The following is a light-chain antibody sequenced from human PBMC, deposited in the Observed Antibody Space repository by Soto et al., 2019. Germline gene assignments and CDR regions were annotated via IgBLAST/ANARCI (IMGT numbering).Light chain of an antibody. J-gene: IGLJ1*01. V-gene: IGLV2-14*01. CDR2: EVN. Sequence: QSVLTQPASLSGSPGQSFNISCTGTSSDVGGYNYVSWYQQHPGKAPKLMIFEVNSRPSGVSNRFSGSKSGNTAPLTISGLQAEDEAASYCSSYTSTGVYVVGCGTKVTVL. CDR3: SSYTSTGVYV. CDR1: SSDVGGYNY.